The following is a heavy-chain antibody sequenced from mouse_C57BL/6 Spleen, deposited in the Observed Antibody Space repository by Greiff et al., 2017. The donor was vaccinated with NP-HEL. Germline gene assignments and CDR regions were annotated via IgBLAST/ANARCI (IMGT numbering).Heavy chain of an antibody. CDR3: ARGSSGNPYYFDY. CDR1: GYTFTSYW. D-gene: IGHD3-2*02. Sequence: QVQLQQPGAELVMPGASVKLSCKASGYTFTSYWMHWVKQRPGQGLEWIGEIDPSDSYTNYNQKFKGKSTLTVDRSSSTAYMQLSSLTSEDSAVYYCARGSSGNPYYFDYWGQGTTLTVSS. V-gene: IGHV1-69*01. CDR2: IDPSDSYT. J-gene: IGHJ2*01.